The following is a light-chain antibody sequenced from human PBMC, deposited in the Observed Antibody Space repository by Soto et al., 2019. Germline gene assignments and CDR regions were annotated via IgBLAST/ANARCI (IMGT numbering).Light chain of an antibody. CDR2: DAF. V-gene: IGKV3-20*01. J-gene: IGKJ4*01. CDR1: ETIEKNY. CDR3: QQCSTSPPT. Sequence: EIVLTQSPGTLSLSPGERATLSCRASETIEKNYLAWYQQKPGQAPRLLIDDAFNRATGIPDRFSGSGSGTDFTLTISRLEPEDFGVYYCQQCSTSPPTFGGGTKVEIK.